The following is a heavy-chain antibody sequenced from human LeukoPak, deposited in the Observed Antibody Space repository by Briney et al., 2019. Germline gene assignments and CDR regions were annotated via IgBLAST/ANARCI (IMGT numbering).Heavy chain of an antibody. CDR1: GFTFRSYW. V-gene: IGHV3-7*01. J-gene: IGHJ4*02. CDR3: ARDRLGDERFFDY. CDR2: IKPDGSEK. D-gene: IGHD2-21*02. Sequence: GGSLRLSCAASGFTFRSYWMSWVRQAPGKGLEWVANIKPDGSEKYYVDSVKGRFTISRDNAKNSLYLQMNSLRAEDTAVYYCARDRLGDERFFDYWGQGTLVTVSS.